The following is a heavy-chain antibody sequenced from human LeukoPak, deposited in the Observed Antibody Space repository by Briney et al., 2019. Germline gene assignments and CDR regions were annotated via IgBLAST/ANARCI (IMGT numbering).Heavy chain of an antibody. Sequence: ASVKVSCKASGYTFTSYGISWVRQAPGQGLEWMGWISAYNGITNYAQKLQGRVTMTTDTSTSTAYMELRSLRSDDTAVYYCARDLDSSGYPTDAFDIWGQGTMVTVSS. CDR3: ARDLDSSGYPTDAFDI. CDR2: ISAYNGIT. J-gene: IGHJ3*02. D-gene: IGHD3-22*01. CDR1: GYTFTSYG. V-gene: IGHV1-18*01.